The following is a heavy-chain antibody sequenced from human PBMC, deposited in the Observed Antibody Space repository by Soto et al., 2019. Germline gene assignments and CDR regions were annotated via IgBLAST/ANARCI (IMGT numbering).Heavy chain of an antibody. D-gene: IGHD1-26*01. J-gene: IGHJ3*02. CDR3: ARDHPGSGSYPDAFDI. Sequence: ASVKVSCKASGYTFTSYYMHWVRQAPGQGLEWMGIINPSGGSTSYAQKFQGRVTMTRDTSTSTVYMELSSLRSEDTAVYYCARDHPGSGSYPDAFDIWGQGTMVTVSS. CDR2: INPSGGST. V-gene: IGHV1-46*01. CDR1: GYTFTSYY.